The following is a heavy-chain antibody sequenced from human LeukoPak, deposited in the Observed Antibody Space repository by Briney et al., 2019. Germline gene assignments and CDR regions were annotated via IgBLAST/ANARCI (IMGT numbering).Heavy chain of an antibody. CDR2: IYSGGST. CDR1: GFTVSSNY. V-gene: IGHV3-53*01. D-gene: IGHD6-13*01. CDR3: AKDAYSSTLQYAFDI. Sequence: GGSLRLSCAASGFTVSSNYMSWVRQAPGKGLEWVSIIYSGGSTYYADSVKGRFTISRDNSKNTLYLQMNSLRAEDTAVYYCAKDAYSSTLQYAFDIWGRGTMVTVSS. J-gene: IGHJ3*02.